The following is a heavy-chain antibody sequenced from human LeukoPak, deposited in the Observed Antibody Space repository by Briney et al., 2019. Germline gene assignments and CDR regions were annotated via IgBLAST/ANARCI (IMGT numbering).Heavy chain of an antibody. CDR3: ARDEVRLHYFDY. J-gene: IGHJ4*02. CDR2: IYYSGST. CDR1: GGSTSSSSYY. Sequence: PSETLSLTCTVSGGSTSSSSYYWGWIRQPPGKGLEWIGSIYYSGSTYYNPSPKSRVTISVDTSKNQFSLKLSSVTAADAAVYYCARDEVRLHYFDYWGQGTLVTVSS. V-gene: IGHV4-39*07.